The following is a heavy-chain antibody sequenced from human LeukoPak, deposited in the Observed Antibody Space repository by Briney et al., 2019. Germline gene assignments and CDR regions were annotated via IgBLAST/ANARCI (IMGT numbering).Heavy chain of an antibody. CDR2: IYYSGST. Sequence: SETLSLTCTVSGGSISSYYWSWIRQPPGKGLECIGFIYYSGSTNYNPSLKSRVTISVDTSKNQFSLKLSSVTAADTAVYYCARARNYYDSSDYYYEGDAFDIWGQGTMVTVSS. J-gene: IGHJ3*02. D-gene: IGHD3-22*01. CDR1: GGSISSYY. CDR3: ARARNYYDSSDYYYEGDAFDI. V-gene: IGHV4-59*01.